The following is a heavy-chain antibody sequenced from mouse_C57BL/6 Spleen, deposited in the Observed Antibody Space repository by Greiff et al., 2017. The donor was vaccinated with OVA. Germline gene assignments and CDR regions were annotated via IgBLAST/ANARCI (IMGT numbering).Heavy chain of an antibody. CDR1: GYTFTSYW. CDR2: IDPSDSYT. V-gene: IGHV1-59*01. Sequence: QVQLQQPGAELVRPGTSVKLSCKASGYTFTSYWMHWVKQRPGQGLEWIGVIDPSDSYTNYNPKFQGKATLTVDTSSSTAYLQLSSLTSEDSAVYYCASDSTGERCGYWGQGTTLTVSS. J-gene: IGHJ2*01. CDR3: ASDSTGERCGY. D-gene: IGHD1-1*01.